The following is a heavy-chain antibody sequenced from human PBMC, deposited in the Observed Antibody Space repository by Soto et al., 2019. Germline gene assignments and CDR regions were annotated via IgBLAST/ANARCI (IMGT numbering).Heavy chain of an antibody. J-gene: IGHJ6*02. CDR2: INPSGGST. Sequence: ASGKVSCKASGYTFTSYYMHWVRQAPGQGLEWMGIINPSGGSTSYAQKFQGRVTMTRDTSTSTVYMELSSLRSEDTAVYYCARERICGVVQTYYYYGMDVWGQGTTVTVYS. CDR3: ARERICGVVQTYYYYGMDV. CDR1: GYTFTSYY. D-gene: IGHD3-3*01. V-gene: IGHV1-46*01.